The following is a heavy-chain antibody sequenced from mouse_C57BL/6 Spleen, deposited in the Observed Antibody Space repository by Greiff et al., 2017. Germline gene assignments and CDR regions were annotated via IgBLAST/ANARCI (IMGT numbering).Heavy chain of an antibody. D-gene: IGHD1-1*01. CDR1: GYAFTNYL. CDR3: ARSGYYGMGFAY. CDR2: INPGSGGT. J-gene: IGHJ3*01. Sequence: QVQLQQSGAELVRPGTSVKVSCKASGYAFTNYLIEWVKQRPGQGLEWIGVINPGSGGTNYNEKFKGKATLTADKSSSTAYMPLSSLTSEDSAVYFCARSGYYGMGFAYWGQGTLVTVSA. V-gene: IGHV1-54*01.